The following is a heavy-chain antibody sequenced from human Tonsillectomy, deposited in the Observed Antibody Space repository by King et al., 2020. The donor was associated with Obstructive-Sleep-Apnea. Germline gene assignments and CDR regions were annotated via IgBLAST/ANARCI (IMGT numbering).Heavy chain of an antibody. J-gene: IGHJ4*02. Sequence: VQLVESGGGLVQPGRSLRLSCTASGFTFGDYAMSWFRQAPGQGLEWVGFIRSKAYGGTTEYAASVKGRFTISRDDSKSIAYLQMNSLKTEDTAVYYCTRDLLWNYYDSSGYYYFDYWGQGTLVTVSS. D-gene: IGHD3-22*01. CDR2: IRSKAYGGTT. CDR1: GFTFGDYA. CDR3: TRDLLWNYYDSSGYYYFDY. V-gene: IGHV3-49*03.